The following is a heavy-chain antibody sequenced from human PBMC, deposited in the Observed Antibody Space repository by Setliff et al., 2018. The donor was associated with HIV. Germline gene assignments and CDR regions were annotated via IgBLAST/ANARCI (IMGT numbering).Heavy chain of an antibody. D-gene: IGHD3-22*01. V-gene: IGHV1-45*02. Sequence: ASVKVSCKASGYTFTTYGVNWVRQAPGQGLEWMGWINSYNGNTNYAQKFQDRVTITRDRSMSTAYMELSSLRSEDTAMYYCASSLYYYDSSGYYPDAFDIWGQGTMVTVSS. CDR1: GYTFTTYG. CDR2: INSYNGNT. CDR3: ASSLYYYDSSGYYPDAFDI. J-gene: IGHJ3*02.